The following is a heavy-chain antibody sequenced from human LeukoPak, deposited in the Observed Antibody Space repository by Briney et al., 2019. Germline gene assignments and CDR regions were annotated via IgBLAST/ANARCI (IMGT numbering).Heavy chain of an antibody. CDR2: IYYSGST. Sequence: SQTLSLICTVSGGSISSGGYYWSWIRQHPGKGVVWIGYIYYSGSTYYNPSLKSRVIIVVDTSKNQYSLRLSSVTAADTAVYYCARVSMAARSPGEDWYFDLWGRGTLVSVSS. CDR3: ARVSMAARSPGEDWYFDL. J-gene: IGHJ2*01. D-gene: IGHD6-6*01. V-gene: IGHV4-31*03. CDR1: GGSISSGGYY.